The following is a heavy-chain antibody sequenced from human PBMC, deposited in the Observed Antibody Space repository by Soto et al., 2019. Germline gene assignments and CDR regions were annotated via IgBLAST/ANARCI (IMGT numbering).Heavy chain of an antibody. CDR3: AREVAAAGTSWFDP. D-gene: IGHD6-13*01. J-gene: IGHJ5*02. CDR2: INPNRGGT. V-gene: IGHV1-2*04. CDR1: GYTFTGYY. Sequence: QVQLVQSGAEVKKPGASVKVSCKASGYTFTGYYMHWVRQAPGQGLEWMGWINPNRGGTNYAQKFQGWVTMTRDTAISTAYMELSRLRSDDTAVYYCAREVAAAGTSWFDPWGQGTLVTVSS.